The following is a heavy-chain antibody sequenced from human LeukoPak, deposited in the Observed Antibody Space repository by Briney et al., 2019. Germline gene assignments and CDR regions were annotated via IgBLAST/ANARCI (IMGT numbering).Heavy chain of an antibody. CDR2: IIPMMGIA. D-gene: IGHD6-19*01. V-gene: IGHV1-69*02. CDR3: ASRSHKTIVGADTREVGDY. Sequence: SVKVSCKASGGTLRRHTITWVRQAPGQGLEWMGRIIPMMGIANYAQKFQGRVTITADTSTDTAYMDLISLRSEDTAVYYCASRSHKTIVGADTREVGDYWGQGTLVTVSS. CDR1: GGTLRRHT. J-gene: IGHJ4*02.